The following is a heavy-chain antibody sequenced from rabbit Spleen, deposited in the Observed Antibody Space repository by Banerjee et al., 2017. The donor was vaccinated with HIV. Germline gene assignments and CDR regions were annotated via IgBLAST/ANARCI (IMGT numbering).Heavy chain of an antibody. Sequence: QEQLEEPGGGLVKPGGSLTLTCKASGLSFSDRDVMCWVRQAPGKGLEWIACMNTATGITYYASWVNGRFTISSHNAQNTLYLQLNSLTAADTATYFCARGYASSSGLPTYYFNLWGPGTLVTVS. CDR3: ARGYASSSGLPTYYFNL. J-gene: IGHJ4*01. V-gene: IGHV1S47*01. CDR1: GLSFSDRDV. D-gene: IGHD1-1*01. CDR2: MNTATGIT.